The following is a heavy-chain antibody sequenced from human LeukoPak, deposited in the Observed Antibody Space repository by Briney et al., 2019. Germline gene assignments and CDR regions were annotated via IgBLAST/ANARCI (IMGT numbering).Heavy chain of an antibody. CDR2: ISSSSSYI. CDR3: ASEQWLKYFQH. Sequence: GGSLRLSCAASGFTFSSYSMNWVRQAPGKGLEWVSSISSSSSYIYYADSVKGRFTIYRDNAKNSLYLQMNSLRAEDTAVYYCASEQWLKYFQHWGQGTLVTVSS. V-gene: IGHV3-21*01. J-gene: IGHJ1*01. D-gene: IGHD6-19*01. CDR1: GFTFSSYS.